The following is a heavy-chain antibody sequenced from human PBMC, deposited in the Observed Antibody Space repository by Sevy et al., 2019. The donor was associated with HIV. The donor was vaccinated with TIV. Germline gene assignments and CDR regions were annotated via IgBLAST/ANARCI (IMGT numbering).Heavy chain of an antibody. J-gene: IGHJ4*02. CDR3: TTASWSREDYYNY. D-gene: IGHD6-13*01. CDR1: GFTFSNAW. V-gene: IGHV3-15*01. CDR2: IKGKIYDGTI. Sequence: VGSLRLSCAASGFTFSNAWMSWVRQAPGKGLEWVGRIKGKIYDGTIDYAAPVKGRFSISRDDSKNTLYLQMNSLKTEDTAVYYCTTASWSREDYYNYWGQGTLVTVSS.